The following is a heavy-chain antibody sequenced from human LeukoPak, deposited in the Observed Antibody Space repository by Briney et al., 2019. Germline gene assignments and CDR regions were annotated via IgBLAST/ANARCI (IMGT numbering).Heavy chain of an antibody. Sequence: GAPVKVSCKASGGTFSSYAISWVRQAPGPGVEWMGGIIPIFGTANYAQKFQGRVTITADESTSTAYMELSSLRSEDTAVYYCATPLGSNFDYWGQGTLVTVSS. J-gene: IGHJ4*02. CDR2: IIPIFGTA. CDR3: ATPLGSNFDY. V-gene: IGHV1-69*01. D-gene: IGHD4-11*01. CDR1: GGTFSSYA.